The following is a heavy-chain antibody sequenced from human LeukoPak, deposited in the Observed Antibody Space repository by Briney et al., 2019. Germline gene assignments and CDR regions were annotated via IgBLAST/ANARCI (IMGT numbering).Heavy chain of an antibody. V-gene: IGHV4-39*07. D-gene: IGHD3-10*01. CDR2: IYYTGST. J-gene: IGHJ4*02. Sequence: PSETLSLTCAVSGGSISSGSYYWGWIRQPPGKGLEWIGSIYYTGSTNYNPSLKSRVTISVDTSKNQFSLKLSSVTAADTAVYYCARDGEFIDYWGQGTLVTVSS. CDR3: ARDGEFIDY. CDR1: GGSISSGSYY.